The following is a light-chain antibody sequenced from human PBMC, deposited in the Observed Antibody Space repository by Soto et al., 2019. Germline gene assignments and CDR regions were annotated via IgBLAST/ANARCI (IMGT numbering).Light chain of an antibody. Sequence: QSVLTQPPSVSAAPGQNVTISCSGTSSNMGNDYVSWFQQFPGAAPQLLIYHSHKRHSGVPDRFSGSTSGTSATLGITGLQTGDEAVYYCGAWDSSLTAGVFGGGTKVTVL. CDR2: HSH. V-gene: IGLV1-51*01. CDR3: GAWDSSLTAGV. CDR1: SSNMGNDY. J-gene: IGLJ3*02.